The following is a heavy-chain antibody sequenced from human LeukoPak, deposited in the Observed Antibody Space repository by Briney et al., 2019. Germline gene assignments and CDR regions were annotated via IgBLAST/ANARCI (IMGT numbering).Heavy chain of an antibody. CDR2: IYTSGNT. D-gene: IGHD6-13*01. V-gene: IGHV4-4*07. J-gene: IGHJ6*03. CDR3: ARDGRAGSYYYYMDV. Sequence: SETLSLTCSVSGASISSYYWSWIRQPAGKGLEWIGRIYTSGNTNYNPSLKSRVTMSVDTSNNQFSLKLSSVTAADTAVYYCARDGRAGSYYYYMDVWGKGTTVTVSS. CDR1: GASISSYY.